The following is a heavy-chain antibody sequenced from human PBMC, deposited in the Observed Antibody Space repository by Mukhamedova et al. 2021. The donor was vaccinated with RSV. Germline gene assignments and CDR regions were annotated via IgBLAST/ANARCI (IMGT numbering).Heavy chain of an antibody. J-gene: IGHJ4*02. V-gene: IGHV3-23*01. CDR2: ISGSGGST. CDR3: AKDKEYSSGWYAY. Sequence: VRQAPGKGLEWVPAISGSGGSTYYADSVKGRFTISRDNSKNTLYLQMNSLRAEDTAVYYCAKDKEYSSGWYAYWGQGTLVTVSS. D-gene: IGHD6-19*01.